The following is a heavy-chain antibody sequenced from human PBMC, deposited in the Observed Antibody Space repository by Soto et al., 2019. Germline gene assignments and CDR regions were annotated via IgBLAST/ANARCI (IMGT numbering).Heavy chain of an antibody. CDR1: GYTFTSYY. CDR3: ARVVPPGYNWFDP. CDR2: INPSVGRT. V-gene: IGHV1-46*01. J-gene: IGHJ5*02. Sequence: ASVKVSCKASGYTFTSYYMHWVRQAPGQGLEWMGRINPSVGRTSYAQKFQGRVTITTDESTSTAYMELSSLRSEDTAVYYCARVVPPGYNWFDPWGQGTLVTVSS.